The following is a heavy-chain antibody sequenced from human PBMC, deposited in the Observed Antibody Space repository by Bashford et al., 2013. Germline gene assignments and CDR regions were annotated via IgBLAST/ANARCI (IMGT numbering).Heavy chain of an antibody. V-gene: IGHV1-69*10. CDR2: VIPMVGVT. CDR3: ARDVKANRYWYFDL. D-gene: IGHD1-14*01. Sequence: WVRQAPGQGLEWMGGVIPMVGVTKYTQRFQGRLTITADKSSSTAYMELNSLRPEDTAVYYCARDVKANRYWYFDLWGRGTLVTVSS. J-gene: IGHJ2*01.